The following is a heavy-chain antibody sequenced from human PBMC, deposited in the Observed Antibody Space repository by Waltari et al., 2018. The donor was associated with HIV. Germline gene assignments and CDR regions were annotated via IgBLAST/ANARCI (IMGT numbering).Heavy chain of an antibody. D-gene: IGHD6-19*01. CDR1: GGSISSGSYY. J-gene: IGHJ4*02. CDR3: ARFGSGWADY. CDR2: IYTSGST. V-gene: IGHV4-61*02. Sequence: QVQLQESGPGLVKPSQTLSLTYTVSGGSISSGSYYWSWIRQPAGKGLGWIGRIYTSGSTNYNPSLKSRVTISVDTSKNQFSLKLSSVTAADTAVYYCARFGSGWADYWGQGTLVTVSS.